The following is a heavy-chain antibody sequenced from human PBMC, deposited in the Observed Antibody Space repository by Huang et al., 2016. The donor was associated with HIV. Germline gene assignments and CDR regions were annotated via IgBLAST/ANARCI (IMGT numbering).Heavy chain of an antibody. CDR2: IGSSSSYI. CDR3: ARPQGDKVRGIIRSYYYYYGMDV. D-gene: IGHD3-10*01. CDR1: GFTFTNYA. V-gene: IGHV3-21*06. Sequence: EVQLVESGGGLVKPGGSLRLSCVASGFTFTNYAMNWVRQAPVKGLGWVSAIGSSSSYIYYADSGKGRFTISRDDAKNSLYLQMNSLRAEDTAVYYCARPQGDKVRGIIRSYYYYYGMDVWGRGTTVTVSS. J-gene: IGHJ6*02.